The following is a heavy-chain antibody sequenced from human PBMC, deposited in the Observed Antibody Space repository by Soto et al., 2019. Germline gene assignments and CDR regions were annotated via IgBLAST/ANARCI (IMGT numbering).Heavy chain of an antibody. CDR2: ISSSGSII. CDR1: GFTFSDYY. Sequence: LRLSCAASGFTFSDYYMSWIRQAPGKGLEWVSYISSSGSIIYYADSVKGRFTISRDNAKNSLYLQLNSLRAEDTAVYYCARDLGYYASDGYFDYWGQGTVVTVSS. D-gene: IGHD3-22*01. V-gene: IGHV3-11*01. J-gene: IGHJ4*02. CDR3: ARDLGYYASDGYFDY.